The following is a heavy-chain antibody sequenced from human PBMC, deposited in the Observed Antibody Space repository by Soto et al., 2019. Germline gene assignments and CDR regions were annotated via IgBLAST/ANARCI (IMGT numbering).Heavy chain of an antibody. J-gene: IGHJ2*01. D-gene: IGHD2-2*01. Sequence: QVQLQESGPGLVKPSETLSLTCTVSGGSISSYYWSWIRQPPGKGLEWSGYVYYSGRTNYNPSLKSRVTISVDTSKNQFSLKLSSVTAADTAVYYCARDTRPDIVVVPAATWYFDLWGRGTLVTVSS. CDR3: ARDTRPDIVVVPAATWYFDL. V-gene: IGHV4-59*01. CDR2: VYYSGRT. CDR1: GGSISSYY.